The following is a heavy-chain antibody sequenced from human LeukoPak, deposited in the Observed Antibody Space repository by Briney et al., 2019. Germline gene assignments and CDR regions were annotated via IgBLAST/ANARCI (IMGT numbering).Heavy chain of an antibody. J-gene: IGHJ3*02. CDR2: IWYDGSNK. CDR3: ARDNWNDGGAFDI. CDR1: GFTFSSYG. Sequence: PGGSLRLSCAASGFTFSSYGMHWVRQAPGKGLEWVAVIWYDGSNKYYADSVKGRFTISRDNSKNTLYLQMNSLRAEDTAVYYCARDNWNDGGAFDIWGQGTMVTVSS. D-gene: IGHD1-20*01. V-gene: IGHV3-33*01.